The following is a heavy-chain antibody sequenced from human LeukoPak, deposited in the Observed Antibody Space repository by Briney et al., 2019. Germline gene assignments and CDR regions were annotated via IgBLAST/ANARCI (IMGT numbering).Heavy chain of an antibody. CDR1: GGSTSSDY. D-gene: IGHD3-16*01. V-gene: IGHV4-59*08. J-gene: IGHJ2*01. CDR3: ARLKLGAYFNL. CDR2: VYNSGDT. Sequence: SETLSLTCTVSGGSTSSDYWSWIRQSPGKGLEWVGYVYNSGDTGKNPSLKSRVTILLDTSKNQCSLKLTSVSAADTAVYYCARLKLGAYFNLWGRGTLVTVSS.